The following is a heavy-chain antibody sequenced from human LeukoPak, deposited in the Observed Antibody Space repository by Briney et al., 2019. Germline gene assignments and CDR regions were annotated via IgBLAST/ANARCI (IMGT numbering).Heavy chain of an antibody. Sequence: GESLKISCKGSGYSFTSHWIGWVRQMPGKGLEWMGIIYPGDSDTRYSPSFQGQVTISADKSISTAYLQWSSLKASDTAMYYCARQRVDCSSTSCYGGWFDPWGQGTLVTVSS. CDR3: ARQRVDCSSTSCYGGWFDP. CDR2: IYPGDSDT. D-gene: IGHD2-2*01. J-gene: IGHJ5*02. V-gene: IGHV5-51*01. CDR1: GYSFTSHW.